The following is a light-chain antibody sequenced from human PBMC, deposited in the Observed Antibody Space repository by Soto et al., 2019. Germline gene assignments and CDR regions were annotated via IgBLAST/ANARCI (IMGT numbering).Light chain of an antibody. V-gene: IGKV1-5*03. CDR3: QQYDSYALT. J-gene: IGKJ4*01. CDR1: QSISSW. Sequence: DIQMTQYPSTLSASVGDRVTITCRASQSISSWLAWYQQKPGKAPKLLIYKASTLESGVPSRFSGSGSGTEFTLTISSLQPDDSATYYCQQYDSYALTFGGGTKVEIK. CDR2: KAS.